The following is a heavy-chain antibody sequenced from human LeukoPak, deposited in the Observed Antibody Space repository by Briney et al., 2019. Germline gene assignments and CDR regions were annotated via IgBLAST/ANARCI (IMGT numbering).Heavy chain of an antibody. D-gene: IGHD3-22*01. V-gene: IGHV6-1*01. CDR2: TYYRTKWYN. CDR3: ARSFYDSSGVAFES. J-gene: IGHJ4*02. CDR1: GDSVSSNSAA. Sequence: SQTLSLTCAISGDSVSSNSAAWNWIRQSPSRGLEWLGRTYYRTKWYNDYAVSVNSRITINPDTSKNQFSLQLNSVTPEDTAVYYYARSFYDSSGVAFESWGQGTLVTVSS.